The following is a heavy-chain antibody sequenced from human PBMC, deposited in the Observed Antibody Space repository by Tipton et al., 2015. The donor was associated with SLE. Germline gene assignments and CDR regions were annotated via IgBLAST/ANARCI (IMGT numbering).Heavy chain of an antibody. Sequence: TLSLTCAVYGGSFSGYYWSWIRQPPGKGLEWVGEINHSGSTNYNPSLKSRVTISVDTSKNQFSLKLRSVTAADTAVYYCARPAVYGDSRGGFDIWGQGTMVTVSS. J-gene: IGHJ3*02. V-gene: IGHV4-34*01. CDR3: ARPAVYGDSRGGFDI. CDR2: INHSGST. D-gene: IGHD4-17*01. CDR1: GGSFSGYY.